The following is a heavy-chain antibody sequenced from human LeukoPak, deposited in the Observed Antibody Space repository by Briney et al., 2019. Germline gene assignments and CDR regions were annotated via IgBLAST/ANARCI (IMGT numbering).Heavy chain of an antibody. J-gene: IGHJ3*02. CDR2: INHSGST. D-gene: IGHD2-15*01. CDR1: GGSFSGYY. Sequence: SETLSLTCAVYGGSFSGYYWSWIRQPPGKGLEWIGEINHSGSTNYNPSLKSRVTISVDTSKNQFSLKLSSVTAADTAVYYCATDRWQLDAFDIWGQGTMVTVSS. V-gene: IGHV4-34*01. CDR3: ATDRWQLDAFDI.